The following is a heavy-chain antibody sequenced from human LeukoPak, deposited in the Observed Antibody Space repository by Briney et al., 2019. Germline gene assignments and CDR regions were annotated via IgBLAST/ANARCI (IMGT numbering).Heavy chain of an antibody. Sequence: PSETLSLTCTVSGGSISSYYWSWIRQPPGKGLEWIGYIYYSGSTNYNPSLKSRVTISVDTSKNQFSLKLSSVTAADTAVYYCARHSRGEKFYDFWSGYYTNWFDPWGQGTLVTVSS. CDR1: GGSISSYY. CDR3: ARHSRGEKFYDFWSGYYTNWFDP. CDR2: IYYSGST. J-gene: IGHJ5*02. D-gene: IGHD3-3*01. V-gene: IGHV4-59*08.